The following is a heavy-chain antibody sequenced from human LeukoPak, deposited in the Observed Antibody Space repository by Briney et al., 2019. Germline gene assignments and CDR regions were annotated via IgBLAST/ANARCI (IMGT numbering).Heavy chain of an antibody. J-gene: IGHJ5*02. CDR2: INPNSGGT. Sequence: ASVKVSCKASGYTFTGYYMHWVRQAPGQGLEWMGWINPNSGGTNYAQKFQGRVTMTRDTSISTAYMELSRLRSDDTAVYYCARVGLLWFGDRSGGWFDPWGQGTLVTVSS. V-gene: IGHV1-2*02. D-gene: IGHD3-10*01. CDR3: ARVGLLWFGDRSGGWFDP. CDR1: GYTFTGYY.